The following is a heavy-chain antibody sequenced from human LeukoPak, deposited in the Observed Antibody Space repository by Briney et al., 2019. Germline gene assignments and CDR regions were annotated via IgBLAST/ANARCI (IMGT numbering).Heavy chain of an antibody. Sequence: ASVKVSCKTSGYTFTSYDINWVRQTTGQGLEWMGWMNPDSGNTGYAQKFQGRVTMTRNTSITTAYMELSNLRSEDTAVYYCARGGEMATIRFDYWGQGTLVTVPS. J-gene: IGHJ4*02. D-gene: IGHD5-24*01. CDR2: MNPDSGNT. CDR1: GYTFTSYD. V-gene: IGHV1-8*01. CDR3: ARGGEMATIRFDY.